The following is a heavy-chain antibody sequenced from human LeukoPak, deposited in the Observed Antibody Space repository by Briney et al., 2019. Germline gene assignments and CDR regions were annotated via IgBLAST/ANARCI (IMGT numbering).Heavy chain of an antibody. D-gene: IGHD3-10*01. Sequence: PGGSLRLSCAASGFTFSSYAMHWVRQAPGKGLEWVSVIYSGGSTYYADSVKGRFTISRDNSKNTLYLQMNSLRAEDTAVYYCARDPGSGSGYWGQGTLVTVSS. V-gene: IGHV3-66*01. J-gene: IGHJ4*02. CDR3: ARDPGSGSGY. CDR1: GFTFSSYA. CDR2: IYSGGST.